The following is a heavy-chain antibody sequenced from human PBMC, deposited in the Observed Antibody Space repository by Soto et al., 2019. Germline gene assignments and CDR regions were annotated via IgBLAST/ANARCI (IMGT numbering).Heavy chain of an antibody. D-gene: IGHD3-9*01. Sequence: PSETLSLTCIVSGDSIRSGNHYWSWVRQTPGKGLEWIGYIYYSGSTYYSPSLKSRVTISVDTSKKQFSLKLSSVTAADTTVYYSARVDILTVSRCIDVWGERTKLTPSS. J-gene: IGHJ6*04. CDR2: IYYSGST. CDR3: ARVDILTVSRCIDV. CDR1: GDSIRSGNHY. V-gene: IGHV4-30-4*01.